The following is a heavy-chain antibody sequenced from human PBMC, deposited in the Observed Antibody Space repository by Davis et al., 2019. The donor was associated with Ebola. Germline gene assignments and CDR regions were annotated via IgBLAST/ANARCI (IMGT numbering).Heavy chain of an antibody. CDR1: GYIFTSYA. CDR2: INPNSGGT. J-gene: IGHJ6*02. CDR3: ARDLYYGMDV. Sequence: AASVKVSCKASGYIFTSYAIHWVRQAPGQGLEWMGWINPNSGGTNYAQKFQGWVTMTRDTSISTAYMELSRLRSDDTAVYYCARDLYYGMDVWGQGTTVTVSS. V-gene: IGHV1-2*04.